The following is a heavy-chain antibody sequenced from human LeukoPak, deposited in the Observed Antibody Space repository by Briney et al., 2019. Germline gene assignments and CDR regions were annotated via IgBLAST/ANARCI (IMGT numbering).Heavy chain of an antibody. CDR3: ARGRSSGWYGDFDY. J-gene: IGHJ4*02. CDR1: GGSFSGYY. CDR2: INHSGST. D-gene: IGHD6-19*01. Sequence: PSETLSLTCAVYGGSFSGYYWSWIRQPPGKGLEWLGEINHSGSTNYNPSLKSRVTISVDTSKNQFSLKLSSVTAADTAVYYYARGRSSGWYGDFDYWGQGTLVTVSS. V-gene: IGHV4-34*01.